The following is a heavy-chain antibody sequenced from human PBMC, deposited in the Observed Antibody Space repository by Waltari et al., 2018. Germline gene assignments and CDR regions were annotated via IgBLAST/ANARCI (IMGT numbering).Heavy chain of an antibody. CDR3: VRGSLNPGFDY. CDR1: RFTFSSYW. Sequence: EVQLVESGGGLVQPGGSLRLSCAVSRFTFSSYWMNWYRQTPGEGLVWLSLTNTDGRFTNNADSVEGRFTMSRDNAKDTVYLQMNSLRSEDTAIYYCVRGSLNPGFDYWGQGTLVTVSS. J-gene: IGHJ4*02. CDR2: TNTDGRFT. V-gene: IGHV3-74*01.